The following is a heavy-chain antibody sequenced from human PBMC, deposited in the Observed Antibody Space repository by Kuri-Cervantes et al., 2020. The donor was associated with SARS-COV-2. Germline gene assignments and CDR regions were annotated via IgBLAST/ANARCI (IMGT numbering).Heavy chain of an antibody. CDR1: GFPFSSYA. J-gene: IGHJ4*02. D-gene: IGHD6-13*01. V-gene: IGHV3-23*01. Sequence: GESLKISCAASGFPFSSYAMSWVRQAPGKGLEWVSAISGSGGSTYYADSVKGRFTISRDNSKTTLYLQMNSLRAEDTAVYYCAKERDSLRTSGIAAAGTGFDYWGQGTLVTVSS. CDR2: ISGSGGST. CDR3: AKERDSLRTSGIAAAGTGFDY.